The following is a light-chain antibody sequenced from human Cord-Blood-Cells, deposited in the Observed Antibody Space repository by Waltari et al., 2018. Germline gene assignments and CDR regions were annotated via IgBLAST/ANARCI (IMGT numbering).Light chain of an antibody. CDR1: QSVSSY. Sequence: EIVLTQSPANLSLSPGERAALSCRASQSVSSYLAWYQQKPGQAPRLLIYDASNRATSSPARFSGSGSGTDVTLTISSRETKDFTGYYCQQRSNWPPFFGPGTKVDIK. J-gene: IGKJ3*01. CDR3: QQRSNWPPF. V-gene: IGKV3-11*01. CDR2: DAS.